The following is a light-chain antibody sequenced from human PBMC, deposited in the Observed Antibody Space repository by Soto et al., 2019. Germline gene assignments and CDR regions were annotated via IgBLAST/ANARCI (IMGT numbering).Light chain of an antibody. CDR2: DVS. J-gene: IGLJ1*01. CDR1: SSDVGGYTY. V-gene: IGLV2-14*01. Sequence: SVLTQPASVSGSTRKSISISCPGTSSDVGGYTYVSWYQQLPGKAPKLMIYDVSDRPSGVSNRFSGSQSGNTASLTISGLQAEDEADYYCSSYTSSSLYVFGTGTKVTVL. CDR3: SSYTSSSLYV.